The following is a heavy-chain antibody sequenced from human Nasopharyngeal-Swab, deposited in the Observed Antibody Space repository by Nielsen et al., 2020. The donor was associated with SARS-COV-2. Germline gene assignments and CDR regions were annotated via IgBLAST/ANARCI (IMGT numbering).Heavy chain of an antibody. Sequence: GESLKIYCAASGFTFSSYSMDWVRQAPGKGLEWVSSISSSSSYIYYADSVKGRFTISRDNAKNSLYLQMNSLRAEDTAVYYCAADSGSYFGYYYYGMDVWGQGTTVTVSS. CDR1: GFTFSSYS. J-gene: IGHJ6*02. D-gene: IGHD1-26*01. V-gene: IGHV3-21*01. CDR2: ISSSSSYI. CDR3: AADSGSYFGYYYYGMDV.